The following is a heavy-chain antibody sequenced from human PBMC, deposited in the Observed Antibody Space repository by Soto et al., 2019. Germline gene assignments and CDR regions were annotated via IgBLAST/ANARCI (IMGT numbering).Heavy chain of an antibody. CDR1: GGTFSSYA. CDR3: ARVRIAAADLYYYYGMDV. Sequence: QVQLVQSGAEVKKPGSSVKVSCKASGGTFSSYAISWVRQAPGQGLEWMGGIIPIFGTANYAQKFQGRVTITADESTSTAYMELSSLRSEDTAVYYCARVRIAAADLYYYYGMDVWGQGTTVTVSS. V-gene: IGHV1-69*01. J-gene: IGHJ6*02. CDR2: IIPIFGTA. D-gene: IGHD6-13*01.